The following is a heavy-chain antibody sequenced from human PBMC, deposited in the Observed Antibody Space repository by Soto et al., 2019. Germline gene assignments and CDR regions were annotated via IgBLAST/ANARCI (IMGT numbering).Heavy chain of an antibody. J-gene: IGHJ4*02. D-gene: IGHD3-3*01. CDR2: IIPIFGTA. V-gene: IGHV1-69*12. Sequence: QVQLVQSGAEVKKPGSSVKVSCKASGGTFSSYAISWVRQAPGQGLEWMGGIIPIFGTANYAQKFQGRVKITEDESTSTDYIEMSRLKSEDTAVYDCASRQRAYCWRGYCYWGQGTMVALSS. CDR1: GGTFSSYA. CDR3: ASRQRAYCWRGYCY.